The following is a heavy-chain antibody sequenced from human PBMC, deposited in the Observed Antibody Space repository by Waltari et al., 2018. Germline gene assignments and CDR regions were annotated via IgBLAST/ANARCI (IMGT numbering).Heavy chain of an antibody. CDR3: ARGVGTWEPLDY. J-gene: IGHJ4*02. Sequence: QVQLVQSGAEVKKPGASVKVSCKASGYTFTSYDINWVRQATGQGLEGRGWMKPNSGNTGYAQKFQGRVTITRNTSISTAYMELSSLRSEDTAVYYCARGVGTWEPLDYWGQGTLVTVSS. V-gene: IGHV1-8*03. CDR1: GYTFTSYD. CDR2: MKPNSGNT. D-gene: IGHD1-26*01.